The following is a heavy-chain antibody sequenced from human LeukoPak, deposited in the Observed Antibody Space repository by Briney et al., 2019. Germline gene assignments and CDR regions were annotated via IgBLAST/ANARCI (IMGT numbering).Heavy chain of an antibody. CDR2: IIPIFGTA. Sequence: SVKVSCKASGGTFSSYAISWVRQAPGQGLEWMGGIIPIFGTANYAQKFQGRVTITADESTSAAYMELSSLRSEDTAVYYCARCYDFWSGLYYFDYWGQGTLVTVSS. V-gene: IGHV1-69*13. J-gene: IGHJ4*02. CDR3: ARCYDFWSGLYYFDY. CDR1: GGTFSSYA. D-gene: IGHD3-3*01.